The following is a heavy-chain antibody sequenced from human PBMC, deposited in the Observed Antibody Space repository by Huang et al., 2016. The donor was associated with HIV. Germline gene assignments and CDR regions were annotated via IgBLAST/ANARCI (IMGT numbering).Heavy chain of an antibody. CDR1: GYSFTSYW. CDR2: IYPDDSDT. Sequence: EVQLVQSGAEVKKPGESLKISCEGSGYSFTSYWIGWVRQMPGKCREWMVIIYPDDSDTRYSPSFEGQVTISVDKSISTAFLQWSSLKTSDTAMYYCVTTVLRGHFYDSGHWGQGTLVTVSS. J-gene: IGHJ4*02. D-gene: IGHD3-16*01. CDR3: VTTVLRGHFYDSGH. V-gene: IGHV5-51*03.